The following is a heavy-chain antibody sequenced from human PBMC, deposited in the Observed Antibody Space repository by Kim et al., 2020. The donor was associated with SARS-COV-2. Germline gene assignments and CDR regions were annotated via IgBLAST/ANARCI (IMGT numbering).Heavy chain of an antibody. CDR2: ISSSSNTK. CDR1: GFTFSNYG. CDR3: ALYMGSGIVSGAH. Sequence: GGSLRLSCAASGFTFSNYGMNWVRQAPGKGPEWISYISSSSNTKYYAAPVKGGYTNTRDNAMNSLYLQMNSLRDEDTAVYYCALYMGSGIVSGAHWGQGTPVTVSS. V-gene: IGHV3-48*02. J-gene: IGHJ4*02. D-gene: IGHD2-8*02.